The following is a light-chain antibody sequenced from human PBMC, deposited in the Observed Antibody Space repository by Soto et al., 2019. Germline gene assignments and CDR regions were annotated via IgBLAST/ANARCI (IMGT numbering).Light chain of an antibody. J-gene: IGLJ2*01. CDR1: SGDVGNYNL. CDR3: CSYGPNRLVV. V-gene: IGLV2-23*01. CDR2: DAT. Sequence: QSALIQPASVSGSPGQSITISCAATSGDVGNYNLVSWYQHHPGRAPKLMIFDATRRPSGVSYRFSGSKSGNTASLTISGLQAEDEAQYYCCSYGPNRLVVFGGGTKVTVL.